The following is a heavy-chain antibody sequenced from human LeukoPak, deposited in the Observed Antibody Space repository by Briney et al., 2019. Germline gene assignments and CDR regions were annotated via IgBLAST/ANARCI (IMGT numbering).Heavy chain of an antibody. D-gene: IGHD3-10*01. J-gene: IGHJ4*02. CDR1: GFTLSNAW. CDR3: VRGLEFRGVNTPCY. V-gene: IGHV3-15*01. CDR2: IKSKTDDGTI. Sequence: PGGSLRLSCATSGFTLSNAWMTWVRQAPGKGLEWAGRIKSKTDDGTIDYAAPVKGRFAISRDDSKNTLYLQMNGLKTEDTGVYYCVRGLEFRGVNTPCYWGQGTLVTVSS.